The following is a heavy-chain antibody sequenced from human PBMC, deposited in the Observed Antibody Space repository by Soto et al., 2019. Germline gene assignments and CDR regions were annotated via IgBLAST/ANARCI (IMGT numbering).Heavy chain of an antibody. CDR1: RFTFISYA. V-gene: IGHV3-23*01. J-gene: IGHJ5*02. Sequence: GGSRRLSCSSSRFTFISYAMSWFRQAPGKWLEWVSAISVSGGSTYYADSVKGRFTISRDNSTNTLYLQMNRLRAEDTAVYYCAKSPPTGSSSWYASWFDPWGQGPLVTVS. CDR3: AKSPPTGSSSWYASWFDP. D-gene: IGHD6-13*01. CDR2: ISVSGGST.